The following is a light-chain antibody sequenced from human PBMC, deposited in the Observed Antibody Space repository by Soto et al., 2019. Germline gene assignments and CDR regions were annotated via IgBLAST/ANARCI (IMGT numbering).Light chain of an antibody. CDR3: ETWASSQGRFV. CDR2: END. Sequence: QSVLTQPPSVSAAPGQKVTMSCSGGSSNIGNYYVYWHQQLPGTAPKLLIYENDKRPSGIPDRFSGSKSGTSATLAITGLQGRDEEDYYCETWASSQGRFVFGRGTKLTVL. J-gene: IGLJ2*01. V-gene: IGLV1-51*02. CDR1: SSNIGNYY.